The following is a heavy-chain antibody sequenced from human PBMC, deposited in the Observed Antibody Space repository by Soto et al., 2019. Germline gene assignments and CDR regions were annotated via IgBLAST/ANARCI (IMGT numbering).Heavy chain of an antibody. CDR2: ISGYNGNT. J-gene: IGHJ4*02. V-gene: IGHV1-18*04. Sequence: ASVKVSCKASGYTFTSRGISWVRQAPGQGLEWMGWISGYNGNTNYAQKLQGRVTMTTDTSTSTAYMELRSLRSDDTAVYYCARWAGKTRAFGGPFDYWGQGTRVTVSS. CDR1: GYTFTSRG. D-gene: IGHD2-15*01. CDR3: ARWAGKTRAFGGPFDY.